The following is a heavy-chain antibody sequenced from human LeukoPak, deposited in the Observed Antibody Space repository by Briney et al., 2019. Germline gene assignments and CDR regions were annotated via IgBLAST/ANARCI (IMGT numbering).Heavy chain of an antibody. J-gene: IGHJ4*02. D-gene: IGHD3-22*01. CDR2: INGGSGNT. CDR3: ANPRYDSSGYYYVD. V-gene: IGHV1-3*01. Sequence: GASVKVSCKASGYTFTDYTMHWLRQAPGQRLDWMGWINGGSGNTKYSPECQGRVTITRDTSASTAYMELSSLRSEDTAVYYCANPRYDSSGYYYVDWGQGTLVTVSS. CDR1: GYTFTDYT.